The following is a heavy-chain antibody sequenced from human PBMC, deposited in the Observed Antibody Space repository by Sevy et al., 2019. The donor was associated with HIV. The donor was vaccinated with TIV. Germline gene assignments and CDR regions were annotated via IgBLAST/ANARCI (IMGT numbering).Heavy chain of an antibody. CDR2: IHQDGSEK. V-gene: IGHV3-7*01. CDR3: ARGLLSRYVVVPAAMPAADY. D-gene: IGHD2-2*01. Sequence: GGSLRLSCAASGFTFSSYWMSWVRQAPGKGLEWVANIHQDGSEKYYVDSVKGRFTISRDNAKNSLYLQMDSLRAKDTAVYYCARGLLSRYVVVPAAMPAADYWGQGTLVTVSS. CDR1: GFTFSSYW. J-gene: IGHJ4*02.